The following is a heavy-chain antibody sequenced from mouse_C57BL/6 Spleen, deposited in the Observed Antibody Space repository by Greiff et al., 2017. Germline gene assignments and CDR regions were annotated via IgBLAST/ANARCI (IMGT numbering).Heavy chain of an antibody. V-gene: IGHV5-17*01. Sequence: EVMLVESGGGLVKPGGSLKLSCAASGFTFRDYGMHWVRQAPEKGLEWVAYISSGSSTIYYADTVKGRFTISRDNAKNTLFLQMTSLRSEDTAMYYCARNGSSWRYFDVWGTGTTVTVSS. J-gene: IGHJ1*03. CDR2: ISSGSSTI. CDR1: GFTFRDYG. D-gene: IGHD1-1*01. CDR3: ARNGSSWRYFDV.